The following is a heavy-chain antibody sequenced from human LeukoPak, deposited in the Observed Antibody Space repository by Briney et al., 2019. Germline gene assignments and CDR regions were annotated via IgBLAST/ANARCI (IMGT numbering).Heavy chain of an antibody. CDR1: GFAFSNYW. D-gene: IGHD2-15*01. CDR3: ARDRDCGDGGCYPHFDY. V-gene: IGHV3-7*01. Sequence: PGGSLRLFCAASGFAFSNYWMNWVRQAPGKGLERVANIRQDGSDRYYIDSVRGRFTISRDNAKNSLSLQMNSLRVEDTAVYYCARDRDCGDGGCYPHFDYWGQGVQVTVSS. J-gene: IGHJ4*02. CDR2: IRQDGSDR.